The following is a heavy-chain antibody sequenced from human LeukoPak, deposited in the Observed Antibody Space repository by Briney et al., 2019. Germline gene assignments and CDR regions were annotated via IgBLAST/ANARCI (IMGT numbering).Heavy chain of an antibody. CDR3: ARGGVGYYYDSSGYRGDY. CDR1: GFTFSSYA. D-gene: IGHD3-22*01. CDR2: ISYDGSNK. V-gene: IGHV3-30-3*01. Sequence: GGSLRLSCAASGFTFSSYAMHWVRQAPGKGLEWVAVISYDGSNKYYADSVKGRFTISRDNSKNTLYLQMNSLRAEDTAVYYCARGGVGYYYDSSGYRGDYWGQGTLVTVSS. J-gene: IGHJ4*02.